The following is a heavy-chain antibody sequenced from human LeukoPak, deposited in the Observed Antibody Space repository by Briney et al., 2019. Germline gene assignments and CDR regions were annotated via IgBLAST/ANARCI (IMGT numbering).Heavy chain of an antibody. Sequence: SETLSLTCTVSGGSISSYYWSLIRQPPGKGLEWIGYVYYRGTTNYSPSLKSRVTMSVDTSKNQFSLKLSSVTAADTAVYYCASESSGSYYNYFDYWGQGTLVTVSS. CDR3: ASESSGSYYNYFDY. V-gene: IGHV4-59*01. D-gene: IGHD3-22*01. CDR1: GGSISSYY. J-gene: IGHJ4*02. CDR2: VYYRGTT.